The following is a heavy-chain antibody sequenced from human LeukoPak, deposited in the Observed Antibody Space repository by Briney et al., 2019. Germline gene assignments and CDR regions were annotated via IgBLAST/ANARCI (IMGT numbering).Heavy chain of an antibody. Sequence: SETLSLTCTVSGGSISDYYWTWIRQSAGKGLEWIGRIYVSGSTKYNPSLNPSVKSRVTISVDVSKNQFSLRMSSVTAADAALYYCARDRYDSVYNWFDPWGQGILVTVSS. CDR2: IYVSGST. V-gene: IGHV4-4*07. D-gene: IGHD3-22*01. CDR1: GGSISDYY. J-gene: IGHJ5*02. CDR3: ARDRYDSVYNWFDP.